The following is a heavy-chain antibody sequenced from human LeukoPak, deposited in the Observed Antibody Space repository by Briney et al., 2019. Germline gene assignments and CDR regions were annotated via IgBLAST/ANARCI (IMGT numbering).Heavy chain of an antibody. J-gene: IGHJ6*02. CDR2: INHSGST. V-gene: IGHV4-39*07. CDR1: GGSISSSSYY. Sequence: PSETLSLTCTVSGGSISSSSYYWGWIRQPPGKGLEWIGEINHSGSTNYNPSLKSRVTISVDTSKNQFSLKLSSVTAADTAVYYCARGRRDGYYYYYYGMDVWGQGTTVTVSS. CDR3: ARGRRDGYYYYYYGMDV.